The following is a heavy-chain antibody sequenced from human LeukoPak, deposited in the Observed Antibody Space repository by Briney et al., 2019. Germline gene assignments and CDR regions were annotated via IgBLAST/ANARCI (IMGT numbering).Heavy chain of an antibody. J-gene: IGHJ3*02. V-gene: IGHV5-51*01. CDR2: IYPGDSDT. CDR3: ARQAATAISHDAFDI. CDR1: GYSFTSYW. Sequence: LGESLKISCKGSGYSFTSYWIGWVRQMPGKVLEWMGIIYPGDSDTRYSPSFQGQVTISADKSISTAYLQWSSLKASDTAMYYCARQAATAISHDAFDIWGQGTMVTVSS. D-gene: IGHD6-25*01.